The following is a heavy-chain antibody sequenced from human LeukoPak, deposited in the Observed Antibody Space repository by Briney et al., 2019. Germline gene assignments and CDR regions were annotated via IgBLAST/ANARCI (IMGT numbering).Heavy chain of an antibody. CDR2: IHYSGAT. V-gene: IGHV4-34*01. CDR1: GGSITGYY. J-gene: IGHJ4*02. CDR3: ARGNILTGYCFDF. Sequence: SETLSLTCAVYGGSITGYYWSWIHQTPGRGLEWVGEIHYSGATSYNPSLKSRATISTDTSKNQFSLRLSSVTAADTAVYYCARGNILTGYCFDFWGQGALVTVSS. D-gene: IGHD3-9*01.